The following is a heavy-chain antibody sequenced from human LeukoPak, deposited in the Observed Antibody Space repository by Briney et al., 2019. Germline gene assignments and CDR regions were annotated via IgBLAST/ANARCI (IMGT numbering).Heavy chain of an antibody. CDR3: ARTGYCSGGSCFYYYYYYMDV. CDR1: GFTFSDYY. V-gene: IGHV3-11*04. CDR2: ISSSGSTI. D-gene: IGHD2-15*01. Sequence: GGSLRLSCAASGFTFSDYYMSWIRQAPGKGLEWVSYISSSGSTIYYADSVKGRFTISRDNAKNSLYLQMNSLRAEDTAVYYCARTGYCSGGSCFYYYYYYMDVWGKGTTITVSS. J-gene: IGHJ6*03.